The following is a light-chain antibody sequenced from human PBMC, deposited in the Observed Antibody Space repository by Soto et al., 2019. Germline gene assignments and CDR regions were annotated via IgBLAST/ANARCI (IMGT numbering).Light chain of an antibody. CDR1: QSVSRY. J-gene: IGKJ2*01. Sequence: EIVLKQSPATLSLSPGERATLSCRASQSVSRYLAWYQQKPGQAPRLLIYDASNRATGIPARFSGSGSGTYFTLTISSLEPEDFAVYYCQQRSNWPYTFGQGTKLEIK. CDR3: QQRSNWPYT. V-gene: IGKV3-11*01. CDR2: DAS.